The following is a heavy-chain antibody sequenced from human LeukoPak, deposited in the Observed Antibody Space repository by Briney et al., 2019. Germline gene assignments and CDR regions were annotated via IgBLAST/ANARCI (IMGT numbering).Heavy chain of an antibody. CDR2: TWYDGSKK. V-gene: IGHV3-33*01. Sequence: GGSLRLSCAASGISFSSNGMHWVRQPPGKGLEWVAVTWYDGSKKYYADSVKGRFTISRDNSKNTLYLQMNSLRAEDTAVYYCVRSSGALIYDYWGQGTLVTVSS. CDR3: VRSSGALIYDY. J-gene: IGHJ4*02. CDR1: GISFSSNG. D-gene: IGHD1-26*01.